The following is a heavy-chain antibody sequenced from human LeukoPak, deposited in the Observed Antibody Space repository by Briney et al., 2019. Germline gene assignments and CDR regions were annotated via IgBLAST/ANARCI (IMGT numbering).Heavy chain of an antibody. D-gene: IGHD4/OR15-4a*01. V-gene: IGHV3-53*01. CDR3: ARRAGAYSHPYDY. Sequence: GGSLRLSCTVSGFTVSSNSMSWVRQAPGKGLEWVSFIYSAGSTHYSDSVKGRFTISIDNSKNTLYLQMNSLRVEDTAVYYCARRAGAYSHPYDYWGQETLVTVSS. CDR1: GFTVSSNS. CDR2: IYSAGST. J-gene: IGHJ4*02.